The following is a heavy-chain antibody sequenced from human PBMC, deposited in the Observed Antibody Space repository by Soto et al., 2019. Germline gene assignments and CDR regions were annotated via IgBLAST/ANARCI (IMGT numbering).Heavy chain of an antibody. D-gene: IGHD3-10*01. CDR1: GDTFKNCV. CDR3: AAELGFGKLSVV. Sequence: QVQVVQSGVEVRRPGSSVKVSCKASGDTFKNCVISWVRQAPGQGLEWMGGIIPLFGTTDFAQRFKGRLTITTDESTTTAYIELSRLRSEDTATYYCAAELGFGKLSVVWGQGTTVIVSS. CDR2: IIPLFGTT. J-gene: IGHJ6*02. V-gene: IGHV1-69*01.